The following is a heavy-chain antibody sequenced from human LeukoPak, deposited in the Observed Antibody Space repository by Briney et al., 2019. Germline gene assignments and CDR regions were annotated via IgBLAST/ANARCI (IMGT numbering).Heavy chain of an antibody. J-gene: IGHJ4*02. CDR3: ARQTGELPTEEYYFDY. CDR2: INHSGST. Sequence: SGTLSLTCAVYGGSFSGYYWSWIRQPPGKGLEWIGEINHSGSTNYNPSLKSRVTISVDTSKNQFSLKLSSVIAADTAVYYCARQTGELPTEEYYFDYWGQGTLVTVSS. V-gene: IGHV4-34*01. D-gene: IGHD7-27*01. CDR1: GGSFSGYY.